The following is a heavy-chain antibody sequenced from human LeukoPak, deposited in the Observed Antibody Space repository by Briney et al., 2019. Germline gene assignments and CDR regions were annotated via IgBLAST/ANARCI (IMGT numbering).Heavy chain of an antibody. Sequence: PGGSLRLSCAASGFIFDDYGMSWVRQAPGKGLEWVSGINWNGSITGYADSVKGRFTISRDNAKNSLYLQMNSLRAEDTAGYYCAKSLGYSYGYHENYFDYWGQGTLVTVSS. CDR2: INWNGSIT. D-gene: IGHD5-18*01. CDR3: AKSLGYSYGYHENYFDY. J-gene: IGHJ4*02. CDR1: GFIFDDYG. V-gene: IGHV3-20*04.